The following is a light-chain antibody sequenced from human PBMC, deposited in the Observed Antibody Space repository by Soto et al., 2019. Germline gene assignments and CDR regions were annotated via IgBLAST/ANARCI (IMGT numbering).Light chain of an antibody. CDR3: QKRSNWPTVIT. V-gene: IGKV3-11*01. CDR2: DAS. J-gene: IGKJ5*01. Sequence: EIVLTQSPATLSLSPGERVTLSCRASQSFSSYLAWYQQKPGQAPMLLIYDASKRATGIPARFSGRGSGTEFTLTISSLEPEDFAVYYCQKRSNWPTVITFGQGTRLEIK. CDR1: QSFSSY.